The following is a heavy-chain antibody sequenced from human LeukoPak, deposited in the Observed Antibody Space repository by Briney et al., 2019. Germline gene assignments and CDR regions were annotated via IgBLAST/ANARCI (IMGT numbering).Heavy chain of an antibody. V-gene: IGHV3-20*04. CDR1: GFTFHDYD. Sequence: PGGSLRLSCAASGFTFHDYDMSWVRQSPGKGLEWVSGINWNGDRTGYADSVKGRFTISRDNAKKSLYLQMNSLSAEDTALYYCARRDYYGSGSPDFWGQGTLVTVSS. J-gene: IGHJ4*02. CDR3: ARRDYYGSGSPDF. D-gene: IGHD3-10*01. CDR2: INWNGDRT.